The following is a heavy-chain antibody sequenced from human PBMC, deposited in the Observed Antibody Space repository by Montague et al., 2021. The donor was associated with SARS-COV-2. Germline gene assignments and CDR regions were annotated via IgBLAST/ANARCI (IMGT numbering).Heavy chain of an antibody. J-gene: IGHJ4*02. CDR2: ISSDGRT. CDR3: ARGFDY. CDR1: GGSISSGDYF. Sequence: SETLSLTCSVSGGSISSGDYFWGWIRQPPGRGLEWIASISSDGRTHYNPSLKSRVIISVDTSRGQFSLELTSVTAADTAVYYCARGFDYWGQGTLVTVSS. V-gene: IGHV4-39*01.